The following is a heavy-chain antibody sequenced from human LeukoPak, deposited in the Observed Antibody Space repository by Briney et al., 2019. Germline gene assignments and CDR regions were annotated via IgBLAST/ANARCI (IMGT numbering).Heavy chain of an antibody. V-gene: IGHV4-59*01. CDR1: GGSISSYY. CDR2: IYYSGTT. CDR3: ARGAVVRWFDP. Sequence: PSETLSLTCTVSGGSISSYYWSWIRQPPGKGLEWLGYIYYSGTTNYNPSLKSRVALSVDKSKNHLSLKLSSVTAADTAVYYCARGAVVRWFDPWGQGTLVTVSS. J-gene: IGHJ5*02.